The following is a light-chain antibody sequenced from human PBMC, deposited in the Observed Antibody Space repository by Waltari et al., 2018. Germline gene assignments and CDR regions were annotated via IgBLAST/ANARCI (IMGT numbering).Light chain of an antibody. J-gene: IGLJ2*01. CDR1: SGINVASYR. V-gene: IGLV5-45*03. CDR2: YKSDSDK. CDR3: MIWHNNAVV. Sequence: QAVLTQPSSLSASPGASASLTCTLRSGINVASYRIYWYQQKPGGPPQYLLRYKSDSDKPQDSRVPRRVSGSKDASANAGILLISGLQSEDEADYYCMIWHNNAVVFGGGTTLTVL.